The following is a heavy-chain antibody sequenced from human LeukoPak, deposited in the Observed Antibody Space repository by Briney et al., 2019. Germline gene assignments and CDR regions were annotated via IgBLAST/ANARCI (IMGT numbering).Heavy chain of an antibody. CDR2: ISTVSTYT. J-gene: IGHJ6*03. CDR3: ARDGSGFYHYYYVDV. V-gene: IGHV3-21*01. Sequence: KPGGSLTLSCAPSGFTFTDYSMNWVRQAPGKGLEWVAHISTVSTYTHYTDSVKGRFTISRDNRKNLLYLQMSSLGAEDTAVYYCARDGSGFYHYYYVDVWGKGTTVTVSS. D-gene: IGHD6-25*01. CDR1: GFTFTDYS.